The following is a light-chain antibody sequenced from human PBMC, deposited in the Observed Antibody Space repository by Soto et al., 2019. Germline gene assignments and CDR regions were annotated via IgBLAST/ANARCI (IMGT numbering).Light chain of an antibody. J-gene: IGKJ1*01. V-gene: IGKV3-11*01. CDR2: DAS. Sequence: EIVLTQSPAILSMSPGERATLSCRASQSVSSYFAWYQQKPGQAPRLLIYDASNRATGVPARFSGSGSGTDFTLKITRVEAEDVGVYYCMQAIQAPRTFGLGTKVEIK. CDR3: MQAIQAPRT. CDR1: QSVSSY.